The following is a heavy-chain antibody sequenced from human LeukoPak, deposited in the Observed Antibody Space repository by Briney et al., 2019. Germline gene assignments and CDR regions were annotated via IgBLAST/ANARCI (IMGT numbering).Heavy chain of an antibody. CDR3: ARERGAYYFDY. J-gene: IGHJ4*02. V-gene: IGHV3-72*01. Sequence: PGGSLRLSCAASGFTFSDYYMDWVRQPPGKGLEWVGGTRNKDNSYTTEYAASVKGRFTISRDDSKTSLYLQMNSLKTEDTAVYYCARERGAYYFDYWGQGTLVTVSS. D-gene: IGHD3-10*01. CDR2: TRNKDNSYTT. CDR1: GFTFSDYY.